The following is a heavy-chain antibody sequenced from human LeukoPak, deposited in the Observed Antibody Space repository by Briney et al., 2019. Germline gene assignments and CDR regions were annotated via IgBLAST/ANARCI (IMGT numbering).Heavy chain of an antibody. D-gene: IGHD4/OR15-4a*01. CDR3: ARDRDVDYGNDGFDI. CDR2: ISYDGSNK. J-gene: IGHJ3*02. V-gene: IGHV3-30*03. Sequence: TGGSLGLSCAASGFTFSSYGMHWVRQAPGKGLEWVAVISYDGSNKYYADSVKGRFTISRDNAKNSLYLQMNSLGAEDTAAYHCARDRDVDYGNDGFDIWGQGTTVTVSS. CDR1: GFTFSSYG.